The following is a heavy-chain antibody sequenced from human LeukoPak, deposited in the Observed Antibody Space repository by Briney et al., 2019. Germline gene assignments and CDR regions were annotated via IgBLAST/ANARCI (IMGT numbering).Heavy chain of an antibody. CDR2: ISYDGNNK. D-gene: IGHD6-13*01. CDR3: AKGSQQLVRFGIDY. V-gene: IGHV3-30-3*01. Sequence: GGSLRLSCTASGFTFSNSAMHWVRQAPGKGLEWVAFISYDGNNKYYADSVKGRFTISRDNSKNTLYLQMNSLRAEDTAVYYCAKGSQQLVRFGIDYWGQGTLVTVSS. CDR1: GFTFSNSA. J-gene: IGHJ4*02.